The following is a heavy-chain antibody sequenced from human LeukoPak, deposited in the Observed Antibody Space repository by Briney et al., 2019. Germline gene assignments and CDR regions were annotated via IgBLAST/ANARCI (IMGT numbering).Heavy chain of an antibody. Sequence: GGSLRLSCAASGFTFSSYGMHWVRQAPGKGLEWVAVISYDGSNKYYADSVKGRFTISRDNSKNTLYLQMNSLRAEDTAVYYCAKDRISRGYYYYYMDVWGKGTTVTVSS. CDR1: GFTFSSYG. J-gene: IGHJ6*03. CDR3: AKDRISRGYYYYYMDV. CDR2: ISYDGSNK. V-gene: IGHV3-30*18. D-gene: IGHD2/OR15-2a*01.